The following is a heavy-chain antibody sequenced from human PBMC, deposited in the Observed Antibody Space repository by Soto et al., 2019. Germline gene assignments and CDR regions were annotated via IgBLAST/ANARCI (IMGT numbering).Heavy chain of an antibody. J-gene: IGHJ4*02. Sequence: RASVKVSCKASGGTFSNYTINWVRQAPGQGLEWMGGIIPIFATAKYAQKFQGRVTISADESTSTAYMELSSLRSEDTAVYYCARDETVRFDYWGQGTLVTVSS. CDR3: ARDETVRFDY. CDR1: GGTFSNYT. V-gene: IGHV1-69*13. CDR2: IIPIFATA. D-gene: IGHD1-1*01.